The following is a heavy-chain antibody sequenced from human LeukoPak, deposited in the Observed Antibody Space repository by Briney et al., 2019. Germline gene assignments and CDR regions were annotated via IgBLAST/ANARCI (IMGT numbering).Heavy chain of an antibody. J-gene: IGHJ5*02. Sequence: GGSLRLSRAASGFTFNDYYMSWIRQAPGKGLEWLSYINIGGTNTHYADSVKGRFTISRDNAKKSLYLEMNNLRAEDTAVYYCATDGAGFDTWGQGVLVTVSS. V-gene: IGHV3-11*01. CDR3: ATDGAGFDT. CDR2: INIGGTNT. CDR1: GFTFNDYY.